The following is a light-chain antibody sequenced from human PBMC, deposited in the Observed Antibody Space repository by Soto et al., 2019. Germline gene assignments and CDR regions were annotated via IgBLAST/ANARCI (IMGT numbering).Light chain of an antibody. V-gene: IGKV3-11*01. CDR3: QQRSNWPPMYT. Sequence: EIVLTQSPATLSLSPGERATLSCRASQSVSSYLAWYQQKPGQAPRLLIYDASNRATGIPARFSGSGSGTDFTITIRRLEHEDFSYYYCQQRSNWPPMYTFGQGPKLEIK. J-gene: IGKJ2*01. CDR1: QSVSSY. CDR2: DAS.